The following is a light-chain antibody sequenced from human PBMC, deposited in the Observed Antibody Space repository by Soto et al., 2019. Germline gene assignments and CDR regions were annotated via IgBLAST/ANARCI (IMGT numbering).Light chain of an antibody. Sequence: DIQMTQSPSSLSASVGDRVTITCRASQSISSYLNWYQQKPGKVPKLLIYAASSLQSGVPSRFSGSGSGTDFTLTISSLQPEDFATYYCQQNYSTPLTFGGGTKV. V-gene: IGKV1-39*01. J-gene: IGKJ4*01. CDR1: QSISSY. CDR2: AAS. CDR3: QQNYSTPLT.